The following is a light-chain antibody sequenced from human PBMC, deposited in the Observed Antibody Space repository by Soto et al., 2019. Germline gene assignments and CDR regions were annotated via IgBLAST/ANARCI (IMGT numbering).Light chain of an antibody. CDR3: SSYTTKNIWV. CDR1: SSDVGTYDF. V-gene: IGLV2-14*03. J-gene: IGLJ3*02. CDR2: NVA. Sequence: QSALTQPASVSGSPGQSITISCTGTSSDVGTYDFVSWHQQHPGQAPKFLIYNVASRLSGISNRFSGSKSGNTASLTISGLQAEDEADYYCSSYTTKNIWVFGGGTKLTVL.